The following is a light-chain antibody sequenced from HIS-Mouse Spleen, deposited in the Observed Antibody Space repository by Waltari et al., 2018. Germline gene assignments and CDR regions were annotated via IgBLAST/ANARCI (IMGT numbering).Light chain of an antibody. CDR1: QGISSA. J-gene: IGKJ3*01. V-gene: IGKV1-13*02. Sequence: AIQLTQSPSSLSASVGDRVTITCRASQGISSALAWYQQKPGKAPKLLIYDASSLESGVPSRFSGSGSGTDFTLTISSLQPEDFATYYCQQFNSYPHVGPRFTFGPGTKVDIK. CDR2: DAS. CDR3: QQFNSYPHVGPRFT.